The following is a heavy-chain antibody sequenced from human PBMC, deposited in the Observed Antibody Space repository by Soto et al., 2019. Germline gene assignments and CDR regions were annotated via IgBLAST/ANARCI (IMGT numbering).Heavy chain of an antibody. CDR1: GDSVSSNSAA. CDR2: TYYRSKWYN. D-gene: IGHD2-2*01. V-gene: IGHV6-1*01. CDR3: ARAVPRYCSSTSCYDYYGMDV. Sequence: PSQTLSLTCAISGDSVSSNSAAWNWIRQSPSRGLEWLGRTYYRSKWYNDYAVSVKSRITINPDTSKNQFSLQLNSVTPEDTAVYYCARAVPRYCSSTSCYDYYGMDVWGQGTTVTVSS. J-gene: IGHJ6*02.